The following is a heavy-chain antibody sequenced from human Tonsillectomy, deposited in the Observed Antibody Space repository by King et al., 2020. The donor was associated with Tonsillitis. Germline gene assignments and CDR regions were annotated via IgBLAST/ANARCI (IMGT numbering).Heavy chain of an antibody. D-gene: IGHD2-15*01. V-gene: IGHV3-72*01. Sequence: VQLVESGGGLVQPGGSLRLSCAASGFTFSDHYMDWVRQAPGKGLEWVGRTRNNVQGYTTEYVASVKGRFTISRDDSKNSLYLQMNSLRIDDTAVYYCARAASCSGGYCYHAFDIWGQGTMVTVSS. CDR3: ARAASCSGGYCYHAFDI. J-gene: IGHJ3*02. CDR1: GFTFSDHY. CDR2: TRNNVQGYTT.